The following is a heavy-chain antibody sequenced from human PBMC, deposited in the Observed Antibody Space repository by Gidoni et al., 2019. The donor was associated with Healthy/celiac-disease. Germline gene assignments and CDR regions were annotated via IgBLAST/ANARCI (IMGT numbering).Heavy chain of an antibody. D-gene: IGHD1-26*01. CDR2: ISSNGGST. Sequence: EVQLVESGGGLVQPGGSLELSCAASGFTFISYAMHWVRQAQGKGLEYVSAISSNGGSTYYANSVKGRFTISRDNSKNTLYLQMGSLRAEDMAVYYCARDRFPDIVGATGYWGQGTLVTVSS. J-gene: IGHJ4*02. V-gene: IGHV3-64*01. CDR1: GFTFISYA. CDR3: ARDRFPDIVGATGY.